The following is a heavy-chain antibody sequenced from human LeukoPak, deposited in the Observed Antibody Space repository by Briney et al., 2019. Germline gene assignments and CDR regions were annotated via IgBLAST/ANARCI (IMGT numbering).Heavy chain of an antibody. D-gene: IGHD2-21*02. CDR1: GFTFTYYA. Sequence: GGSLRLPCAVSGFTFTYYAMHWVRQAPGKGLEWVAVISHDGSNQQYADSVKGQVTISGDNSKSTLYLQMDSLRAGDTAVYYCARQGDTGSWYFDYWGQGTLVTVSS. V-gene: IGHV3-30-3*01. J-gene: IGHJ4*02. CDR3: ARQGDTGSWYFDY. CDR2: ISHDGSNQ.